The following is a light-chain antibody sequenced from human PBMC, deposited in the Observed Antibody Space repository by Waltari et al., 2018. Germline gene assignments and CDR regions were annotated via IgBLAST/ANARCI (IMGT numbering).Light chain of an antibody. CDR1: SSDVGGYNY. Sequence: QSALTQPASVSGSPGQSITISCTGTSSDVGGYNYVSWYQQHPDKVPKLLIFDVSNRPSGVSNRFSGSKSGNTASLTISGLQAEDESAYYCCSFTSRSTWVFGGGTKLTVL. V-gene: IGLV2-14*01. J-gene: IGLJ3*02. CDR2: DVS. CDR3: CSFTSRSTWV.